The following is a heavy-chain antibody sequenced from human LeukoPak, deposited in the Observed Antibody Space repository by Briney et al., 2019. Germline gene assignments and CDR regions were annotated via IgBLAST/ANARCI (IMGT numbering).Heavy chain of an antibody. CDR3: ARGPMVRGPDY. Sequence: GGSLRLSCEASGFTFSTYAMSWVRQAPGKGLEWVSGISVSGGTTYYADSVKGRFTISRDNSKNTLYLQMNSLRAEDTAVYYCARGPMVRGPDYWGQGTLVTVSS. CDR1: GFTFSTYA. J-gene: IGHJ4*02. V-gene: IGHV3-23*01. D-gene: IGHD3-10*01. CDR2: ISVSGGTT.